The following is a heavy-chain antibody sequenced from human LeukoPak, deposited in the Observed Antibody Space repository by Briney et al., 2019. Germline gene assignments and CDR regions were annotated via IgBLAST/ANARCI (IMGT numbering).Heavy chain of an antibody. J-gene: IGHJ4*02. CDR2: IYYSGST. Sequence: SETLSLTCTVSGGSISSSSYYWGWIRQPPGKGLEWIGSIYYSGSTYNNPCLKSRVTISVDMSKNQFSLRLSSVTAADTAVYYCARHRGEFGDSPPNIDYWGQGTLVTVSS. CDR3: ARHRGEFGDSPPNIDY. D-gene: IGHD3-10*01. CDR1: GGSISSSSYY. V-gene: IGHV4-39*01.